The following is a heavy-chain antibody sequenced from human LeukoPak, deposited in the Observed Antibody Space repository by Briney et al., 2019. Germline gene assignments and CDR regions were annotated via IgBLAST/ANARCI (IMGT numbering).Heavy chain of an antibody. V-gene: IGHV3-74*01. CDR3: ARSLRGGYSDLV. CDR1: GFTFSGSW. J-gene: IGHJ4*02. Sequence: GGSLRLSCAASGFTFSGSWMHWVPQAPGKGLVWVSRIISDGSSTNYADSVKGRFTISRDNAKNTLYLQMNSLRVEDTAVYYWARSLRGGYSDLVWGQGTLVTVSS. CDR2: IISDGSST. D-gene: IGHD3-22*01.